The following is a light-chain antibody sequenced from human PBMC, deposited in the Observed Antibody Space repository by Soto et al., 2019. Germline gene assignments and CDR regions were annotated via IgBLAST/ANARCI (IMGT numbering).Light chain of an antibody. V-gene: IGLV1-47*01. CDR2: AND. J-gene: IGLJ3*02. Sequence: QSVLTQPPSASATPGQRVTISCSGSSSNIGTKYVYWYQQLPGTAPKLLIYANDHRPSGVPDRLSGSESATSASLASRALRSEDEADYYCAVWDDTLSGWVLGGGTKLTVL. CDR3: AVWDDTLSGWV. CDR1: SSNIGTKY.